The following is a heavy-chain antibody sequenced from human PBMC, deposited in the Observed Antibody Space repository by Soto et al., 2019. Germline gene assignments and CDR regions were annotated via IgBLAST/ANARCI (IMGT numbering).Heavy chain of an antibody. D-gene: IGHD3-22*01. CDR1: GFTFDDYA. V-gene: IGHV3-9*01. J-gene: IGHJ4*02. CDR2: ISWNSGSI. Sequence: EVQLVESGGGLVQPGRSLRLSCAASGFTFDDYAMHWVGQAPGKGLEWVSGISWNSGSIGYADSVKGRFTISRDNAKNSLYLQMNSLRAEDTALYYCAKDEDYDSSGVDYWGQGTLVTVSS. CDR3: AKDEDYDSSGVDY.